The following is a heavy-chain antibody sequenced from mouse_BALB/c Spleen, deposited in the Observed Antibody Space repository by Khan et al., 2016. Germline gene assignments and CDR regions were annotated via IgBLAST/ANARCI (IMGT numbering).Heavy chain of an antibody. J-gene: IGHJ2*01. D-gene: IGHD1-2*01. V-gene: IGHV9-2-1*01. Sequence: QIQLVQSGPELKKPGETVKISCKASGYTFTDYSMHWVKQAPGKGLKWMGWINTETGEPTYADDFKGRFAFSLDTSASTAYLQINNLKTEDTATYFCARGFTTATGYWGDGTTLAVAS. CDR2: INTETGEP. CDR3: ARGFTTATGY. CDR1: GYTFTDYS.